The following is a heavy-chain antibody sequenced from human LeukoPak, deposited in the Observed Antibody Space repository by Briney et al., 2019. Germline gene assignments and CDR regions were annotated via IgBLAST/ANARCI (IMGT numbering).Heavy chain of an antibody. V-gene: IGHV4-59*08. Sequence: PSETLSLTCTVSGGSISSYYWSWIQQPPGKRLEWIGYIYYSGSTNYNPSLKSRVTISVDTSKNQFSLKLSSVTAADTAVYYCARSGYYGSGSYYNVDYYGMDVWGQGTTVTVSS. D-gene: IGHD3-10*01. CDR3: ARSGYYGSGSYYNVDYYGMDV. CDR1: GGSISSYY. CDR2: IYYSGST. J-gene: IGHJ6*02.